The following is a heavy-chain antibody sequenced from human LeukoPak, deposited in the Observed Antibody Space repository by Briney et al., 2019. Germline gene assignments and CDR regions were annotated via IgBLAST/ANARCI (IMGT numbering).Heavy chain of an antibody. J-gene: IGHJ4*02. Sequence: GESLKISCKGSGYSFTSYWIGWVRQMPGKGLERMGIIYPGDSDTRYSPSFQGQVTISADKSISTAYLQWSSLKASDTAMYYCARHVGGGYYYDSSGYYYFDYWGQGTLVTVSS. V-gene: IGHV5-51*01. CDR2: IYPGDSDT. CDR3: ARHVGGGYYYDSSGYYYFDY. CDR1: GYSFTSYW. D-gene: IGHD3-22*01.